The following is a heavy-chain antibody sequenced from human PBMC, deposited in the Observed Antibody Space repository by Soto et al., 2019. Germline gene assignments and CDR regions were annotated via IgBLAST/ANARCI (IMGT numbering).Heavy chain of an antibody. D-gene: IGHD6-19*01. CDR1: GGAIRNSIYY. V-gene: IGHV4-39*01. CDR2: IYYDGSA. J-gene: IGHJ4*02. CDR3: ARHRIAVAGPLDY. Sequence: SETLSLTCTVSGGAIRNSIYYWGWIRQPPGKGLEWIGTIYYDGSAAYSPSLKSRVTLSVDTSRNHFSVKINSVTAADTAVYFCARHRIAVAGPLDYWGQGTLVTVSS.